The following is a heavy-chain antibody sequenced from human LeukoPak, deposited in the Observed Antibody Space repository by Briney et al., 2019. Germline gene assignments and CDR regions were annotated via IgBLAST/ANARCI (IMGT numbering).Heavy chain of an antibody. Sequence: GGSLRLSCAASGFTFSSYAMSWVRQAPGKGLERVSVISGSGGSTYYADSVKGRFAISRDNSKNTVYLQMNSLRAEDTALYYCAKWGAWFGTVNYYGMYVWGQGTTVTVSS. CDR3: AKWGAWFGTVNYYGMYV. D-gene: IGHD3-10*01. J-gene: IGHJ6*02. V-gene: IGHV3-23*01. CDR1: GFTFSSYA. CDR2: ISGSGGST.